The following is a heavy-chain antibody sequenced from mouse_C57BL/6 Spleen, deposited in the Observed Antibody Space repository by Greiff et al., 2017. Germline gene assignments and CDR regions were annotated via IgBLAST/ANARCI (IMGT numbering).Heavy chain of an antibody. V-gene: IGHV1-72*01. Sequence: QVQLQQPGAELVKPGASVKLSCKASGYTFTSYWMHWVKQRPGRGLEWIGRFDPNSGGTKYNEKFKSKATLTVDKSSSTAYMQLSSLTSEDSAVYYCASDLDYAMDYWGQGTSVTVSS. CDR1: GYTFTSYW. CDR3: ASDLDYAMDY. CDR2: FDPNSGGT. J-gene: IGHJ4*01.